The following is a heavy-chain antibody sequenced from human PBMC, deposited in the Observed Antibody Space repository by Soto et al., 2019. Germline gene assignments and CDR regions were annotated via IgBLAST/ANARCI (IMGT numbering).Heavy chain of an antibody. CDR2: VYYTGSA. D-gene: IGHD5-18*01. Sequence: SETLSLTCTVSGASFSSTLYYWGWIRQPPGNGLEWIGTVYYTGSAYYNPSLKSRVTISLDTSKNQFSLRLNSATASDTAVYYCARHGDTATDYWGQGTLVTVSS. CDR3: ARHGDTATDY. CDR1: GASFSSTLYY. V-gene: IGHV4-39*01. J-gene: IGHJ4*02.